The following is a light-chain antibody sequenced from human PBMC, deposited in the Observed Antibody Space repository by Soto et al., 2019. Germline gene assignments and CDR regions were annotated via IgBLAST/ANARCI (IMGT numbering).Light chain of an antibody. J-gene: IGLJ2*01. CDR3: QSYDSSLSGVV. V-gene: IGLV1-40*01. CDR2: GDS. Sequence: QSVLTQPPSVSGAPGQRVTISCTGSSSNIGAGYGVHWYQQFPGTVPKLLIFGDSSRPSGVPDRFSGSKSGTSASLVITGLQTEDEADYCCQSYDSSLSGVVFGGVTKLTVL. CDR1: SSNIGAGYG.